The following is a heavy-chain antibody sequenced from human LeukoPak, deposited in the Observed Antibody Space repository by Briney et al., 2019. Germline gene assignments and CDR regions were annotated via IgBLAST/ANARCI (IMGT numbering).Heavy chain of an antibody. V-gene: IGHV3-48*01. D-gene: IGHD3-22*01. Sequence: GGSLRLSCAASGFTFNTYSMNWVRQAPGKGLEWISYINSVGGTTFYADSVKGRFTSSRDDPKNTFYLQMNSLRAEDTALYYCAREYSDNSGYYYGLDTWGQGTLVTVSS. CDR3: AREYSDNSGYYYGLDT. CDR2: INSVGGTT. CDR1: GFTFNTYS. J-gene: IGHJ4*02.